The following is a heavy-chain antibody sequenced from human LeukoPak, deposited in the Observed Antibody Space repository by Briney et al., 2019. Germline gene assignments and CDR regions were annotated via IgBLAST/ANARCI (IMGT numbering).Heavy chain of an antibody. CDR3: ARRSPGDY. J-gene: IGHJ4*02. D-gene: IGHD7-27*01. Sequence: PGPSLRLSCAASGFTFSSYEMNWVRQAPGKGLEWVSHISSSGSTIYYADSVKGRFAISRDNVKDSLYLQMNSLRAEDTAVYYCARRSPGDYWGQGTLVTVSS. CDR2: ISSSGSTI. CDR1: GFTFSSYE. V-gene: IGHV3-48*03.